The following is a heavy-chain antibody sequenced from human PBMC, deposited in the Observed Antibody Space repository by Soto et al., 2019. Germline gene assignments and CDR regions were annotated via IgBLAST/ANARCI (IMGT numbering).Heavy chain of an antibody. D-gene: IGHD2-21*02. J-gene: IGHJ1*01. CDR1: GYTFTTYP. Sequence: QVQLVQSGAEVKKPGASVKVSCKASGYTFTTYPIHWVRQAPGQRLEWMGWINAGSGNTKYSQKFQGRVTLSRDTSASTAYMEVRSLRSEDTAVYYCATTSPLCVGDFGGWDFQHWGQGTLVTVSS. CDR3: ATTSPLCVGDFGGWDFQH. CDR2: INAGSGNT. V-gene: IGHV1-3*01.